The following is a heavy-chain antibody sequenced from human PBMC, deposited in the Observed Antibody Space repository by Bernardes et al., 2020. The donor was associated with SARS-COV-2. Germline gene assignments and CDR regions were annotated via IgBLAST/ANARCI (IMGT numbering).Heavy chain of an antibody. V-gene: IGHV3-7*01. CDR1: GFTFSTFW. J-gene: IGHJ4*02. CDR2: INKDGSET. Sequence: GGSLRLSCAASGFTFSTFWMTWVRQAPGKGLEWVANINKDGSETIYEDSVKGRLIISRDNAKNSHFMEMNTMRAEDTAVYYCRRIDSTSSFDFDYWGRGTLVTVSS. D-gene: IGHD6-6*01. CDR3: RRIDSTSSFDFDY.